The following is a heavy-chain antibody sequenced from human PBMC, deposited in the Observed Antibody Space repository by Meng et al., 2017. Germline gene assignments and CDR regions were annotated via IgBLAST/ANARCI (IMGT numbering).Heavy chain of an antibody. CDR3: ARESIAARQFDY. Sequence: SCKASGYTFTSYGISWVRQAPGKGLEWVAVIWYDGSNKYYADSVKGRFTISRDNSKNTLYLQMNSLRAEDTAVYYCARESIAARQFDYWGQGTLVTVSS. CDR2: IWYDGSNK. V-gene: IGHV3-33*01. CDR1: GYTFTSYG. J-gene: IGHJ4*02. D-gene: IGHD6-6*01.